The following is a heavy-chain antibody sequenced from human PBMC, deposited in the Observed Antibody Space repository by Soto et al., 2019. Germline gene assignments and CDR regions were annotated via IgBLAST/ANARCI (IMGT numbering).Heavy chain of an antibody. CDR3: AAEPYDHQSAYYFDY. Sequence: QMQLVQSGPEVKKPGTSVKVSCKASGFTFTSSAVQWVRQARGQRLEWIGWIVVGSGDTNYAQKFQERVTITRDMSTRTAYMELSSLRSEDTAVYYCAAEPYDHQSAYYFDYWGQGTLVTVSS. CDR1: GFTFTSSA. D-gene: IGHD3-22*01. CDR2: IVVGSGDT. V-gene: IGHV1-58*01. J-gene: IGHJ4*02.